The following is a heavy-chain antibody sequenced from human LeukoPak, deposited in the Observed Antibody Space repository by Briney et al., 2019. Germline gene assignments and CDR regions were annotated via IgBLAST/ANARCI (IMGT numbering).Heavy chain of an antibody. CDR1: GFTFSSYS. D-gene: IGHD3-3*01. J-gene: IGHJ4*02. V-gene: IGHV3-21*01. CDR3: ARDLYYDFWSGYEYYGSGIDY. Sequence: GGSLRLSCAASGFTFSSYSMNWVRQAPGKGLEWVSSISSSSSYIYYADSVKGRFTISRDNAKNSLYLQMNSLRAEDTAVYYCARDLYYDFWSGYEYYGSGIDYWGQGTLVTVSS. CDR2: ISSSSSYI.